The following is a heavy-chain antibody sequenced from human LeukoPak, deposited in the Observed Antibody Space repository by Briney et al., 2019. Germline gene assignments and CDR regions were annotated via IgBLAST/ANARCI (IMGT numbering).Heavy chain of an antibody. Sequence: ASVKVSCKASGYTFTSYGISWVRQAPGQGLEWMGWISAYSGNTNYAQKLQGRVTMTTDTSTSTAYMELRSLRSDDTAVYYCARAHGFDSSGYYWGGYYFDYWGQGTLVTVSS. CDR1: GYTFTSYG. V-gene: IGHV1-18*01. CDR2: ISAYSGNT. CDR3: ARAHGFDSSGYYWGGYYFDY. J-gene: IGHJ4*02. D-gene: IGHD3-22*01.